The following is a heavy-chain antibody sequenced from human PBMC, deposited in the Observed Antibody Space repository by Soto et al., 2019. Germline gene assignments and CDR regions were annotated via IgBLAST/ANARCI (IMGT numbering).Heavy chain of an antibody. CDR3: ARLGYCSGGSWRRGNWFDP. V-gene: IGHV1-8*01. D-gene: IGHD2-15*01. CDR1: GDTFTSYE. CDR2: MNPNSGNT. Sequence: QVQLVQSGAEVKKPGASVKVSCKASGDTFTSYEINWVRQATGQGLEWMGWMNPNSGNTGYAQKLQGRVTMTRNTSISTGYMELSSLRSENTAVYYCARLGYCSGGSWRRGNWFDPWGQGTLVTVSS. J-gene: IGHJ5*02.